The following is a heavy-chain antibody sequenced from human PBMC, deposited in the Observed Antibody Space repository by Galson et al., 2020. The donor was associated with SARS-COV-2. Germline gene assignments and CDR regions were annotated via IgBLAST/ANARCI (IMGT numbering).Heavy chain of an antibody. J-gene: IGHJ6*02. D-gene: IGHD1-1*01. V-gene: IGHV3-30*18. CDR3: ANPFTWNDLSGMDV. Sequence: GGSLRLSCATSGITFSIYGMHCVRQAPGKGLEWVAAISYEGNSKNYGESVKGRFTIYRDNSKTTVYLQMSSLRVEDTAVYFCANPFTWNDLSGMDVWGQGTTVIVSS. CDR2: ISYEGNSK. CDR1: GITFSIYG.